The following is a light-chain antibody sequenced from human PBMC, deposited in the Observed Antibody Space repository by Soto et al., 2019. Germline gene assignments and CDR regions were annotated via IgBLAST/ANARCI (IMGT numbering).Light chain of an antibody. CDR2: DVS. V-gene: IGLV2-14*01. CDR3: SPYTSSSTLYV. J-gene: IGLJ1*01. CDR1: SSDVGGYNY. Sequence: QSVLTQPASVSGSPGQSITISCTGTSSDVGGYNYVSWYQQHPGKAHKLMIYDVSNRPSGVSNRFSGPKSGNTASLTISGLQAEDEADYYCSPYTSSSTLYVFGTGTKVTVL.